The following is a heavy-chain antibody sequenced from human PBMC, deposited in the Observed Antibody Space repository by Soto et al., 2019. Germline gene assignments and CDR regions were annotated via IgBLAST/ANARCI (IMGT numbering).Heavy chain of an antibody. Sequence: GGSLRLSCAASGFTFSNAWMSWVRQAPGKGLEWVGRIKSKTDGGTTDYAAPVKGRFTISRDDSKNTLYLQMNSLKTEDTAVYYCTTDLGVWFGELFYYFDYWGQGTLVTVSS. CDR2: IKSKTDGGTT. J-gene: IGHJ4*02. CDR3: TTDLGVWFGELFYYFDY. CDR1: GFTFSNAW. V-gene: IGHV3-15*01. D-gene: IGHD3-10*01.